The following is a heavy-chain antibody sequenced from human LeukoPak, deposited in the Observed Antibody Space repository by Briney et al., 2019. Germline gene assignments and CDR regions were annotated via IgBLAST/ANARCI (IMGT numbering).Heavy chain of an antibody. V-gene: IGHV3-30*04. CDR1: GFTFSSYA. CDR2: ISYDGSNK. D-gene: IGHD5-12*01. Sequence: PGRSLRLSCAASGFTFSSYAMHWVRQAPGKGLEWVAVISYDGSNKYYADSVKGRFTISRDNSKNTLYLQMNSLRAEDTAVYYCARSEDIVATPLDYWGQGILVTVSS. J-gene: IGHJ4*02. CDR3: ARSEDIVATPLDY.